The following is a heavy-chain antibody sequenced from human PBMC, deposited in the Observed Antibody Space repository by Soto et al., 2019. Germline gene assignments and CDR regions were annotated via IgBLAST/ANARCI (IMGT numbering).Heavy chain of an antibody. V-gene: IGHV4-59*01. J-gene: IGHJ6*02. CDR1: GGSISSYY. D-gene: IGHD6-13*01. Sequence: SETLSLTCTVSGGSISSYYWSWIRQPPGKGLEWIGYIYYSGSTNYNPSLKSRVTISVDTSKNQFSLKLSSVTAADTAVYYCARDHGSSWYSSYYYGMDVWGQGTTVTVSS. CDR2: IYYSGST. CDR3: ARDHGSSWYSSYYYGMDV.